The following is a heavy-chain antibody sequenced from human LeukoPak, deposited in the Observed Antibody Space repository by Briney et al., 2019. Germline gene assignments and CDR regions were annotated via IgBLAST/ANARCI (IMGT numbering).Heavy chain of an antibody. J-gene: IGHJ4*02. CDR2: IIPILGIA. D-gene: IGHD6-19*01. CDR3: ARVEVDSSGWSYYVDY. Sequence: ASVTVSCKASGGTFSSYAISWVRQAPGQGLEWMGRIIPILGIANYAQKFQGRVTITADKSTSTAYMELSSLRSEDTAVYYCARVEVDSSGWSYYVDYWGQGTLVTVSS. V-gene: IGHV1-69*04. CDR1: GGTFSSYA.